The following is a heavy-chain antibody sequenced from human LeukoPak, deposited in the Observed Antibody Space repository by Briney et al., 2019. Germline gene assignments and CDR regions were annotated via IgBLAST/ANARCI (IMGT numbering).Heavy chain of an antibody. CDR3: ARYLGYSYGSGDY. J-gene: IGHJ4*02. Sequence: PSETLSLTCAVSGGSISSSNWWSWVRQPPGKGLEWIGEIYHSGSTNYNPSLKSRVTISVDKSKNQFSLKLSSVTAADTAVYYCARYLGYSYGSGDYWGQGTLVTVSS. V-gene: IGHV4-4*02. CDR1: GGSISSSNW. D-gene: IGHD5-18*01. CDR2: IYHSGST.